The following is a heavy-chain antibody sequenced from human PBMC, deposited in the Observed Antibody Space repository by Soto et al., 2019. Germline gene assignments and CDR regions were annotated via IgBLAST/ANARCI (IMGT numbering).Heavy chain of an antibody. V-gene: IGHV4-34*01. CDR3: ARGKLSDYVWGSYRYHFDY. D-gene: IGHD3-16*02. CDR2: INHSGST. J-gene: IGHJ4*02. CDR1: GGSFSGYY. Sequence: SETLSLTCAVYGGSFSGYYWSWIRQPPGKGLEWIGEINHSGSTNYNPSLKSRVTISVDTSKNQFSLKLSSVTAAETAVYYCARGKLSDYVWGSYRYHFDYWGQGTVVTVSS.